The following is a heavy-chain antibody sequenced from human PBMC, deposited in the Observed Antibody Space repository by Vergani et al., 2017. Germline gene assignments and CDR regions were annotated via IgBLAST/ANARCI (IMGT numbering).Heavy chain of an antibody. CDR3: AKSPLLIVVVPAAXFDP. V-gene: IGHV3-23*01. J-gene: IGHJ5*02. CDR1: GFTFSSYA. D-gene: IGHD2-2*01. Sequence: EVQLLESGGGLVQPGGSLRLSCAASGFTFSSYAMSWVRQAPGKGLEWVSAISGSGGSTYYADSVKGRFTISRDNSKNTLYLQMNSLRAEDTAVYYCAKSPLLIVVVPAAXFDPWGQGTLVTVSS. CDR2: ISGSGGST.